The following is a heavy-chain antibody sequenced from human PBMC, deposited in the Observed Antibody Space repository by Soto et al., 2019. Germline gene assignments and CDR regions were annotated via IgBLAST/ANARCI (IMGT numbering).Heavy chain of an antibody. J-gene: IGHJ3*02. CDR3: ATVRGDYCNNGVCYRNAFDI. D-gene: IGHD2-8*01. CDR1: GYTLTELS. V-gene: IGHV1-24*01. Sequence: GASVKVSCKVSGYTLTELSMHWVRQAPGKGLEWMGGFDPEDGETIYAQKFQGRVTMTEDTSTDTAYMELSSLRSEDTAVYYCATVRGDYCNNGVCYRNAFDIWGQGTMVPVSS. CDR2: FDPEDGET.